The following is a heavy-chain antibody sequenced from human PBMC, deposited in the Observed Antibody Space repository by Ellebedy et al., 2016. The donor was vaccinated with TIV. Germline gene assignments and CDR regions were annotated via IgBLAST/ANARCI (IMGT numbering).Heavy chain of an antibody. Sequence: ASVKVSXXASGYTFTGYYMHWVRQAPGQGLEWMGWINPNSGGTNYAQKFQGRVTMTRDTSISTAYMELSRLRSDDTAVYYCARGILVLGYYYYGMDVWGQGTTVTVSS. D-gene: IGHD2-8*02. CDR1: GYTFTGYY. CDR3: ARGILVLGYYYYGMDV. J-gene: IGHJ6*02. CDR2: INPNSGGT. V-gene: IGHV1-2*02.